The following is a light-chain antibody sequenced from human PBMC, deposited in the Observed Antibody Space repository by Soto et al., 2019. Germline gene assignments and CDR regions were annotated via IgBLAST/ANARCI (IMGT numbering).Light chain of an antibody. CDR1: QGVSNSY. V-gene: IGKV3-20*01. CDR2: GVS. J-gene: IGKJ2*01. CDR3: HQYGSSPYT. Sequence: EIVLTQSPGTLSLSPGERATLSCRASQGVSNSYLAWYQQKPGQAPRLLIYGVSSRATGIPDRFSGSGSGTDVTLTISRLEPEDFALYYCHQYGSSPYTFGQGTKLEI.